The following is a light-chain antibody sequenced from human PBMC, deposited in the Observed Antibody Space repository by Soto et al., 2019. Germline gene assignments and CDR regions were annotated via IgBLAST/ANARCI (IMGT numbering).Light chain of an antibody. Sequence: ELTQPPSVSVSPGQTASITCSGDKLGDKYACWYQQKPGQSPVLVIYQDSKRPSGIPERFSGSNSGNTATLTISGTQAMDEADYYCQAWDSSTLVVFGGGTKLTVL. CDR2: QDS. J-gene: IGLJ2*01. CDR1: KLGDKY. CDR3: QAWDSSTLVV. V-gene: IGLV3-1*01.